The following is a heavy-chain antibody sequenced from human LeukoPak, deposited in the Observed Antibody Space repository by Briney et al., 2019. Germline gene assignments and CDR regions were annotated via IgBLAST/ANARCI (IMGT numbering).Heavy chain of an antibody. D-gene: IGHD3-9*01. CDR3: ASAFSTGYHSYDAFDM. Sequence: ASLRVSCAASGYTFTSYGISWVRQAPGQGLEWMGWITDDKGKTNYAQKVKGRVTMTTDTSTSTAYMELSSLRAEDTATYSCASAFSTGYHSYDAFDMWGQGTMVTVSS. V-gene: IGHV1-18*01. J-gene: IGHJ3*02. CDR2: ITDDKGKT. CDR1: GYTFTSYG.